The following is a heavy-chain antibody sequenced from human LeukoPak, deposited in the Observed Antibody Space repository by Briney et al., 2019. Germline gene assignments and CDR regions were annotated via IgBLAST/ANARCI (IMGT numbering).Heavy chain of an antibody. CDR3: VTMRIAAARYYYYYYMDV. Sequence: SETLSLTCAVYGGSFSGYYWSWIRQPPGKGLEWIGEINHGGSTNYNPSLKSRVTISVDTSRNQFSLKLSSVTAADTAVYYCVTMRIAAARYYYYYYMDVWGKGTTVTVSS. V-gene: IGHV4-34*01. J-gene: IGHJ6*03. D-gene: IGHD6-13*01. CDR1: GGSFSGYY. CDR2: INHGGST.